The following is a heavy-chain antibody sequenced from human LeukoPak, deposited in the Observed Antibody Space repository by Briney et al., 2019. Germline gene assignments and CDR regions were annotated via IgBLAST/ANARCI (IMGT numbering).Heavy chain of an antibody. CDR3: ASGGGWVFNN. Sequence: GGSLRLSCAASGFLFSSHWLSWFRQSPGKGLEWVAHINQDGREKSYVDSVKGRFTISRDNARNSQWLQMNSLRAEDTAVYYCASGGGWVFNNWGQGTLVTVSS. CDR1: GFLFSSHW. V-gene: IGHV3-7*01. CDR2: INQDGREK. J-gene: IGHJ4*02. D-gene: IGHD6-19*01.